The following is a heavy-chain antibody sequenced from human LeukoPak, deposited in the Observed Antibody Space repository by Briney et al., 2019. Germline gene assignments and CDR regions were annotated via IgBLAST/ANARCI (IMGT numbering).Heavy chain of an antibody. CDR3: LVMALGDY. V-gene: IGHV3-9*01. CDR2: ISWNSGSI. CDR1: GFTFDDYA. Sequence: SLRLSCAASGFTFDDYAMHWVRQAPGRGLEWVSGISWNSGSIGYADSVKGRFTISRDNAKNSLYLQMNSLRAEDTALYYCLVMALGDYWGQGTLVTVSS. J-gene: IGHJ4*02. D-gene: IGHD2-8*02.